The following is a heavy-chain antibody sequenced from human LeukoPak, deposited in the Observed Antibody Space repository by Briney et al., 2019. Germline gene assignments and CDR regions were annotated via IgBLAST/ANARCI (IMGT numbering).Heavy chain of an antibody. J-gene: IGHJ6*02. D-gene: IGHD6-19*01. CDR3: AIPYSSGWSGMDV. CDR2: ISSSSSTI. Sequence: PGGSLRLSCAASGFTFSSYSMNWVRQAPGKGLEWVSYISSSSSTIYYADSVRGRFTISRDNAKNSLYLQMNSLRAEDTAVYYCAIPYSSGWSGMDVWGQGATVTVSS. CDR1: GFTFSSYS. V-gene: IGHV3-48*04.